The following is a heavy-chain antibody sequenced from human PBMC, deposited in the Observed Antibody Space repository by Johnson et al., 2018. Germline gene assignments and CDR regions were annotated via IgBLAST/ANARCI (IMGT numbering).Heavy chain of an antibody. Sequence: QVQLVESGGGVVQPGRSXRLSCAASGFTFSSYGMHWVRQAPGKGLEWVAVISYDGSNKYYADSVKGRFTISRDNSKNTLYLQMNSLRAEDTAVFYCARESSGIAAGGTEYFQHWGQGTLVTVSS. D-gene: IGHD6-13*01. CDR2: ISYDGSNK. CDR1: GFTFSSYG. CDR3: ARESSGIAAGGTEYFQH. V-gene: IGHV3-30*03. J-gene: IGHJ1*01.